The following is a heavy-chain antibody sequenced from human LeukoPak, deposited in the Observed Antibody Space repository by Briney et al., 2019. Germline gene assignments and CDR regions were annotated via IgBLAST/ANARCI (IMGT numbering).Heavy chain of an antibody. V-gene: IGHV4-59*12. CDR3: ARVEGVLANWFDP. CDR2: IYYSGST. J-gene: IGHJ5*02. D-gene: IGHD2-8*01. CDR1: GGSISSYY. Sequence: PSETLSLTCTVSGGSISSYYWSWIRQPPGKGLEWIGSIYYSGSTNSNPSLKSRVTMSVDTSKNQFSLKLSSVTALDTAMYYCARVEGVLANWFDPWGQGTLVTVSS.